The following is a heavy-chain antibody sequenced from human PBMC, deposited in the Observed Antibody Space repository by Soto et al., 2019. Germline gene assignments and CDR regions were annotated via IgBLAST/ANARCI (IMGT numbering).Heavy chain of an antibody. CDR2: ISTNGRST. Sequence: GGSLRLSCSASGFSFSDSAMHWVRQAPGKRLEYVSAISTNGRSTYYADSVKGRFTISRDNSKNTVHLQMSSLRAEDTAVYYCLRDIFGVVIFDSWGQGTPVTVSS. D-gene: IGHD3-3*01. J-gene: IGHJ4*02. V-gene: IGHV3-64D*06. CDR1: GFSFSDSA. CDR3: LRDIFGVVIFDS.